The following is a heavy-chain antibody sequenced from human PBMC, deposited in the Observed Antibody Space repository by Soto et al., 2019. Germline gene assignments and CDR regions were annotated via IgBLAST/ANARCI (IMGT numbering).Heavy chain of an antibody. Sequence: QVQLQESGPGLVKPSHTLSLTCTVSGGYISRGGNYWSWIRQHPGKGLEWIGYIYYSGCTCYNPSRERRVTISVDTSTNQFSLKMRSVTAADTAVYYRARERLGFDPWGQGTLVTVSS. J-gene: IGHJ5*02. D-gene: IGHD3-3*01. CDR2: IYYSGCT. CDR3: ARERLGFDP. V-gene: IGHV4-31*03. CDR1: GGYISRGGNY.